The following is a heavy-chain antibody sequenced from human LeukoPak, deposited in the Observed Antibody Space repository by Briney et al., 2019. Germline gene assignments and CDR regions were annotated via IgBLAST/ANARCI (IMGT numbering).Heavy chain of an antibody. CDR3: VISFPGYTSSPNWFDP. J-gene: IGHJ5*02. D-gene: IGHD2-2*02. V-gene: IGHV1-18*04. CDR2: INPYSGET. Sequence: ASVKVSCKASEYSFTGYYIHWVRQAPGQGLDWTGWINPYSGETNYAQKLQGRVTMTTDTSTSTAYMELRSLRSDDTALYYCVISFPGYTSSPNWFDPWGQGTLVTVSS. CDR1: EYSFTGYY.